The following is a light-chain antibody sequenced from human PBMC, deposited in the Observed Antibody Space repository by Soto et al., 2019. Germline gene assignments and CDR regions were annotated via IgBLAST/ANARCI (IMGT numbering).Light chain of an antibody. CDR1: QTIMTY. J-gene: IGKJ4*01. CDR2: AAS. Sequence: DIQMTQSPSSLSASVGDEVTITCRASQTIMTYLNWYQLKPGKPPRLLIYAASSLQSGVPSRFSGSGSGTDFTLTISSLQPEDFAIYYCQQSNIFPLTFGGGTKVDIK. V-gene: IGKV1-39*01. CDR3: QQSNIFPLT.